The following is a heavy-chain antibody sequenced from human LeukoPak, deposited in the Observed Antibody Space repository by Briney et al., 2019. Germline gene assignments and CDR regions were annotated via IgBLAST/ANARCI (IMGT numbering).Heavy chain of an antibody. CDR2: FYPGDSDS. J-gene: IGHJ4*02. CDR1: GYIFTNYW. CDR3: ARLGSGWPLDY. D-gene: IGHD6-19*01. V-gene: IGHV5-51*01. Sequence: GESLKISCKGSGYIFTNYWIGWVRQMPGKGLEWMGRFYPGDSDSKYSPSFQGQVTMSADKSISTAYLQRSSLKASDTAIYYCARLGSGWPLDYWGQGTLVTVSS.